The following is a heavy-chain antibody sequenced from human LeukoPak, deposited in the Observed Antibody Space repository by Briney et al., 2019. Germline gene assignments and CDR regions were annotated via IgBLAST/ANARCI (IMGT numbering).Heavy chain of an antibody. CDR1: GYTFTSYY. V-gene: IGHV1-46*01. Sequence: ASVKVSCKASGYTFTSYYMHWVRQAPGQGLEWMGIINPSGGSTSYAQKFQGRVTMTRDMSTSTVYMELSSLRSEDTAVYYCARVRAARGFDYWGQGTLVTVSS. CDR2: INPSGGST. J-gene: IGHJ4*02. D-gene: IGHD6-6*01. CDR3: ARVRAARGFDY.